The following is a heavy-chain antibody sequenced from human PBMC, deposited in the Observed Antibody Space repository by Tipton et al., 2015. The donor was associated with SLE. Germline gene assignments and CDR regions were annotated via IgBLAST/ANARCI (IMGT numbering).Heavy chain of an antibody. CDR2: INPYNGNT. CDR1: GYTFTSYG. Sequence: QLVQSGAEVKKPGASVKVSCKTSGYTFTSYGISWVRQAPGQGLEWMGWINPYNGNTKYAQKFQGRVTMTTDTSTSTAYMELRSLRSDDTAVYYCARECSGTGCLDYWGQGTLVIVSS. J-gene: IGHJ4*02. V-gene: IGHV1-18*01. CDR3: ARECSGTGCLDY. D-gene: IGHD2-2*01.